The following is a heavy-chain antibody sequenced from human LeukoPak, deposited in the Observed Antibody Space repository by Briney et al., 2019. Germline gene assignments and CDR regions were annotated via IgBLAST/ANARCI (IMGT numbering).Heavy chain of an antibody. Sequence: ASETLSLTCTVSGGSISSYYWSWIRQPPGKGLEWIGYIYYSGSTNYNPSLKSRVTMTVDTSKNQFSLTLNSVTAADTAVYYCAREYSSSDWYFDLWGRGTLVTVSS. J-gene: IGHJ2*01. CDR1: GGSISSYY. V-gene: IGHV4-59*12. CDR2: IYYSGST. D-gene: IGHD6-6*01. CDR3: AREYSSSDWYFDL.